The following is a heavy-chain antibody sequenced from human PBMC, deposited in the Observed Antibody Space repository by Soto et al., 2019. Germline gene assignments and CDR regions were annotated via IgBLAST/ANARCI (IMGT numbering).Heavy chain of an antibody. D-gene: IGHD3-3*01. CDR1: GFTFDDYA. J-gene: IGHJ3*02. CDR3: AIRIFRGGDAFAI. V-gene: IGHV3-9*01. Sequence: EVQLVESGGGLVQPGRSLRLSCAASGFTFDDYAMHWVRQAPGKGLEWVSGISWNSGSIGYADSVKGRFTISRDNAKNSLYLQMNSLRAEDTALYYCAIRIFRGGDAFAIWGQGTMVTVSS. CDR2: ISWNSGSI.